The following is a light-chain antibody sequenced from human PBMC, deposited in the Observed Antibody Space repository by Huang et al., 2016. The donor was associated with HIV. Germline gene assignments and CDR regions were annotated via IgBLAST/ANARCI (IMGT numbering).Light chain of an antibody. CDR3: QQHRNWPIT. J-gene: IGKJ5*01. Sequence: EIVLTQSPATLSLSPGERATLSCSASQSVSSYLAWFQQKPGQAPRLLIYDASNRATGTPARFSGSGSGTDFTLTISSLEAEDFAVYYCQQHRNWPITFGQGTRLEIK. CDR2: DAS. CDR1: QSVSSY. V-gene: IGKV3-11*01.